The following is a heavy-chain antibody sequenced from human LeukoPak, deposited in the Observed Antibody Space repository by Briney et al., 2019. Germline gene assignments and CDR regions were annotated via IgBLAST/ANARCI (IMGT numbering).Heavy chain of an antibody. CDR1: GGSISSYY. CDR2: VYHSGST. D-gene: IGHD1-26*01. Sequence: SETLSLTCSVSGGSISSYYWSWIRQPPGKGLEWIGSVYHSGSTNYNPSLKSRVTISVDTSKNQFSLKLSSVTAADTAVYYCARVGATGNWFDPWGQGTPVTVSS. V-gene: IGHV4-59*12. J-gene: IGHJ5*02. CDR3: ARVGATGNWFDP.